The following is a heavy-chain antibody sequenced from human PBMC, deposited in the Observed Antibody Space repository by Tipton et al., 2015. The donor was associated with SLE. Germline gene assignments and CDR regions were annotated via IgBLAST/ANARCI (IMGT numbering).Heavy chain of an antibody. Sequence: TLSLTCIVSGDSISSSSYYWGWIRQPPGKGLEWVGTVYYTGNTFYNPSLKSRVTISVDTSKNQLSLNLSSVTAADTAVYYCARDEYRYDTTGYHLLGHFDFWGQGSLVTVSS. CDR3: ARDEYRYDTTGYHLLGHFDF. CDR2: VYYTGNT. CDR1: GDSISSSSYY. J-gene: IGHJ4*02. V-gene: IGHV4-39*07. D-gene: IGHD3-22*01.